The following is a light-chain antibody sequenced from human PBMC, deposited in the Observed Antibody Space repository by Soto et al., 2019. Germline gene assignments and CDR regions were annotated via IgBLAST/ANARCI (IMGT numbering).Light chain of an antibody. J-gene: IGKJ4*01. CDR2: DAS. V-gene: IGKV3-11*01. Sequence: EIVLAPSPATLSLSPGDRATLSCRASQSVSSYLAWYQQKPGQAPRLLGYDASNRATGIPARFSGSGSGTDFTLTISILEPEDFAIYYCQQRSNWPPVTFGGGTKVEIK. CDR1: QSVSSY. CDR3: QQRSNWPPVT.